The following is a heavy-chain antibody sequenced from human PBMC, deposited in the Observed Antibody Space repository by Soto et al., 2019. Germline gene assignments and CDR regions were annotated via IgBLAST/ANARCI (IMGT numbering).Heavy chain of an antibody. CDR3: ASCYGSGYRAFDY. J-gene: IGHJ4*02. Sequence: QVQLVQSGAEVKKPGSSVRVSCKASGDTFTFYSIHWVRQAPGLGLAWMGRINPILSMSNYAQRFQGRVTRTADKSTTTAYVELSILRSEDTAMYYCASCYGSGYRAFDYWGQGALVTVSS. D-gene: IGHD3-10*01. CDR2: INPILSMS. CDR1: GDTFTFYS. V-gene: IGHV1-69*02.